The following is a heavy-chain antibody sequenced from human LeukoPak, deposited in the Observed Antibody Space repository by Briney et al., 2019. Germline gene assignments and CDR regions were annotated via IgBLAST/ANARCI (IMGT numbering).Heavy chain of an antibody. CDR3: ARESYGSGWYYYFDY. CDR1: GFTFSTYW. D-gene: IGHD6-19*01. V-gene: IGHV3-74*01. J-gene: IGHJ4*02. Sequence: GGSLRLSCAASGFTFSTYWMHWVRQAPGKGLVWVSRLSPDGSSSIYADSVKGRFTISRDNAKNSLYLQMNSLRAEDTAIYYCARESYGSGWYYYFDYWGQGTLVTVSS. CDR2: LSPDGSSS.